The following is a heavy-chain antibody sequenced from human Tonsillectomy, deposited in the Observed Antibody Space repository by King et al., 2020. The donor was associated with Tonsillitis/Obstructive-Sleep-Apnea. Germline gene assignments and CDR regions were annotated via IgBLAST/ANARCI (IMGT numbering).Heavy chain of an antibody. D-gene: IGHD3-22*01. CDR3: ATPRDYDSSGYPDY. V-gene: IGHV3-30*03. CDR2: ISYDGSYK. CDR1: GFTFSSYG. J-gene: IGHJ4*02. Sequence: QVQLVESGGGVVQPGRSLRLSCAASGFTFSSYGMHWVRQAPGKGLEWVAVISYDGSYKDYVDSVMGRFTISRDNSKNTLYLQMNSLRAEDTAVYYCATPRDYDSSGYPDYWGQGTLVTVSS.